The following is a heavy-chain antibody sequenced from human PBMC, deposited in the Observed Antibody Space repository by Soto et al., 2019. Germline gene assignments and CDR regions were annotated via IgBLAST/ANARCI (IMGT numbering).Heavy chain of an antibody. D-gene: IGHD2-15*01. Sequence: PSETLSLTCTVSGGSISSSSYYWGWIRQPPGKGLEWIGSIYYSGSTYYNPSLKSRVTISVDTSKNQFSLKLSSVTAADTAVYYCARQEKARYIVVVVAATRFDYWGQGTLVTVSS. CDR3: ARQEKARYIVVVVAATRFDY. J-gene: IGHJ4*02. CDR1: GGSISSSSYY. CDR2: IYYSGST. V-gene: IGHV4-39*01.